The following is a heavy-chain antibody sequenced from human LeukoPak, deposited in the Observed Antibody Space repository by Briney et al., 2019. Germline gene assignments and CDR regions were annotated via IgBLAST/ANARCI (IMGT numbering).Heavy chain of an antibody. CDR2: ISWNSGGI. Sequence: PGGSLRLSCAAPGFSFGDHALHWVRQPPGKGLEWVSSISWNSGGIAYADSVKGRFIISRDNAKNSVSLQMSTLRPEGTALYYCVKDVGLTASGSLDYWGQGALVTVSS. V-gene: IGHV3-9*01. CDR3: VKDVGLTASGSLDY. CDR1: GFSFGDHA. D-gene: IGHD1-26*01. J-gene: IGHJ4*02.